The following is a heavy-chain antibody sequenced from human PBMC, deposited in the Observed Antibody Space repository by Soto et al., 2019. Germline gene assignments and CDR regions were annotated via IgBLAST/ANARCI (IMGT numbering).Heavy chain of an antibody. CDR3: ARVGSGEEPCYYYYMDV. D-gene: IGHD3-10*01. CDR1: GGSISSGDYY. CDR2: IYYSGST. Sequence: SETLSRTCTVSGGSISSGDYYWSWIRQPPGKGLEWIGYIYYSGSTYYNPSLKSRVTISVDTSKNQFSLKLSSVTAADTAVYYCARVGSGEEPCYYYYMDVWGKGTTVTVSS. J-gene: IGHJ6*03. V-gene: IGHV4-30-4*02.